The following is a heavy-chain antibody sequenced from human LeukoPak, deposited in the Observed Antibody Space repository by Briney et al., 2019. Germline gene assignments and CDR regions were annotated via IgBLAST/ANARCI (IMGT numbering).Heavy chain of an antibody. CDR3: ARTSRHFYGSGSNLTPWPADMDV. CDR2: MYMSGSA. CDR1: GGSISTYY. V-gene: IGHV4-4*09. Sequence: SETLSLTCTASGGSISTYYWSWIRQPPGKGLEWIGYMYMSGSAYYNLSLKSRVTISVDTSKNQFSLKLSSVTAADTAVYYCARTSRHFYGSGSNLTPWPADMDVWGQGTTVTVSS. J-gene: IGHJ6*02. D-gene: IGHD3-10*01.